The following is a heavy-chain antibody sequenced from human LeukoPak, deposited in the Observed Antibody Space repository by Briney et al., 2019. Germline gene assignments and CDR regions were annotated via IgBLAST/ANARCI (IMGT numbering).Heavy chain of an antibody. J-gene: IGHJ4*02. V-gene: IGHV3-15*01. CDR3: NTGTAAADY. CDR2: IKRKTDGGTA. Sequence: GGPLRLSCAASGFTFSNAWMSWVRQAPGKGLEWVGRIKRKTDGGTADYAAPVKDRFTISRDDSKTTLYLHMNSLKTEDTAVYYCNTGTAAADYWGQGTLVTVSS. CDR1: GFTFSNAW. D-gene: IGHD6-25*01.